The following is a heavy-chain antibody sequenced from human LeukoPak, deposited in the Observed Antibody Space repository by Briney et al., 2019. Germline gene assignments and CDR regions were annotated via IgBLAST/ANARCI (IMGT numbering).Heavy chain of an antibody. CDR3: ARAPIAAAGEN. Sequence: GRSLRLSCAASGFTFSSYSMNWVRQAPGKGLEWVSSISSSSSYIYYADSVKGRFTISRDNAKNSLYLQMNSLRAEDTAVYYCARAPIAAAGENWGQGTLVTVSS. V-gene: IGHV3-21*01. J-gene: IGHJ4*02. CDR2: ISSSSSYI. D-gene: IGHD6-13*01. CDR1: GFTFSSYS.